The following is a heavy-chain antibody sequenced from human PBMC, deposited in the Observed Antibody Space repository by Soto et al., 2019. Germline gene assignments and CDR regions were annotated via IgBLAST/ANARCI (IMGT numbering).Heavy chain of an antibody. Sequence: LQTLSLTCTVCGGSISSYYWSWIRQTPGKGLEWIGYIYYSGSTNYNPSLKSRVTISVDTSKNQFSLKLSSVTAADTAVYYCAREGLITGTTYYYYGMDVWGQGTTVTVSS. CDR2: IYYSGST. J-gene: IGHJ6*02. D-gene: IGHD1-7*01. CDR1: GGSISSYY. CDR3: AREGLITGTTYYYYGMDV. V-gene: IGHV4-59*01.